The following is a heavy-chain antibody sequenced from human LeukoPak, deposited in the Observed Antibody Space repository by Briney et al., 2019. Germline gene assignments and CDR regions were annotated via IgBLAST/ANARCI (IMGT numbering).Heavy chain of an antibody. CDR2: ISYSGST. Sequence: PSETLSLTCTVSGDSISSYYWSWIRQPPGKGLEWIGYISYSGSTNYNPSLKSRVTISVDTSKNQFSLKLSSVTAADTAVYYCARHGQRSRLPCFDYWGQGTLVTVSS. CDR1: GDSISSYY. CDR3: ARHGQRSRLPCFDY. V-gene: IGHV4-59*08. J-gene: IGHJ4*02. D-gene: IGHD4-17*01.